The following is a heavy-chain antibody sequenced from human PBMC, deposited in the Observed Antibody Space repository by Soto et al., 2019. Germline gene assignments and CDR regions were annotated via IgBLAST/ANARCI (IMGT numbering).Heavy chain of an antibody. CDR1: GGSIISGGYS. V-gene: IGHV4-30-2*01. J-gene: IGHJ4*02. Sequence: PSETLSLTCAVSGGSIISGGYSWSWIRQPPGKGLEWIGYIYHSGSTYYNPSLKSRVTISVDRSKNQFSLKLSSVTAADTAVYYCARVTVGATTSSLYTFDYWGQGTLVTVSS. CDR3: ARVTVGATTSSLYTFDY. CDR2: IYHSGST. D-gene: IGHD1-26*01.